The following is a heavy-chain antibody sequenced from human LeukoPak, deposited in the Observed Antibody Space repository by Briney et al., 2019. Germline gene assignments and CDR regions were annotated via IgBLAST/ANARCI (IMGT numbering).Heavy chain of an antibody. CDR3: ARDPSSSGWYRVHAFDI. Sequence: SVKVSCKASGGTFSSYAISWVRQAPGQGLEWMGGIIPIFGTANYAQKFQGRVTITADESTSTAYMELSSLRSEDTAVYYCARDPSSSGWYRVHAFDIWGQGTMVTVSS. D-gene: IGHD6-19*01. V-gene: IGHV1-69*13. J-gene: IGHJ3*02. CDR2: IIPIFGTA. CDR1: GGTFSSYA.